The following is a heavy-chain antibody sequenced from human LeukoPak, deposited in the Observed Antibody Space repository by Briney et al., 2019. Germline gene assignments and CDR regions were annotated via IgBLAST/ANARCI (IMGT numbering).Heavy chain of an antibody. J-gene: IGHJ4*02. V-gene: IGHV1-69*06. CDR2: IIPIVGTA. CDR1: GGTFSSYA. CDR3: AREENYGGKRHFDY. D-gene: IGHD4-23*01. Sequence: SVKVSCKASGGTFSSYAISWVRQAPGQGLEWMGGIIPIVGTANYAQKFQGRVTITADKSTSTAYMELSSLRSEDTAVYYCAREENYGGKRHFDYWGQGTLVTVSS.